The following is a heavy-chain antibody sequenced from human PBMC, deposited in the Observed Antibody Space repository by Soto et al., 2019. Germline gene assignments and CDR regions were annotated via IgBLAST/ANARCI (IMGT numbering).Heavy chain of an antibody. CDR3: ARDYYRFNSGYWFSMDV. CDR1: GFTFSSYA. J-gene: IGHJ6*02. Sequence: QVQLVESGGGVVQPGRSLRLSCAASGFTFSSYAMHWVRQAPGKGLEWVAVISYDGSNKYYADYAKGRFTISRDNYKNTLYLHMNSLRAEDTAVYYCARDYYRFNSGYWFSMDVWGQGTTVTVSS. CDR2: ISYDGSNK. V-gene: IGHV3-30-3*01. D-gene: IGHD5-12*01.